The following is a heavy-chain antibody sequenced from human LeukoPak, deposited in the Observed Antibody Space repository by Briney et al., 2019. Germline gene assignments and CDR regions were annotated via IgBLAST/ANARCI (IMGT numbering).Heavy chain of an antibody. CDR1: GFTFSSYG. Sequence: GRSLRLSCAASGFTFSSYGMHWVRQAPGKGLEWVAVISYDGSNKYYADSVKGRFTISRDNSKNTLYLQMNSLRAEDTAVYYCAKDHEGATKDPSFDYWGQGTLVTVSS. CDR2: ISYDGSNK. CDR3: AKDHEGATKDPSFDY. D-gene: IGHD1-26*01. J-gene: IGHJ4*02. V-gene: IGHV3-30*18.